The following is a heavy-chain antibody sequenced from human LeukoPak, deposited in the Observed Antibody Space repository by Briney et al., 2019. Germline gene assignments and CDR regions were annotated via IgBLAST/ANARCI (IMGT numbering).Heavy chain of an antibody. CDR3: AKPARTDYTDY. D-gene: IGHD1-14*01. CDR1: GFTFSSHA. V-gene: IGHV3-21*04. Sequence: GGSLRLSCAASGFTFSSHAMNWVRQAPGKGLEWVSSISSSSSSYIYYADSVKGRFTIPRDNAKNSLYLQMNSLRAEDTAVYYCAKPARTDYTDYWGQGTLVTVSS. CDR2: ISSSSSSYI. J-gene: IGHJ4*02.